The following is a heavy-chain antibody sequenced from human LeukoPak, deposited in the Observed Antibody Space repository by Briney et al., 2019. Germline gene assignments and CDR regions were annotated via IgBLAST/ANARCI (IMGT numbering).Heavy chain of an antibody. Sequence: SETLSLTCTVSGGSISSYYWSWIRQPPGKGLEWIGYIYYSGSTNYNPSLKSRVTISVDTSKNQFSLKLSSVTAADTAVYYCARGTPYYYYYMDVWGKGTTVTVSS. CDR1: GGSISSYY. J-gene: IGHJ6*03. CDR2: IYYSGST. D-gene: IGHD2-15*01. V-gene: IGHV4-59*01. CDR3: ARGTPYYYYYMDV.